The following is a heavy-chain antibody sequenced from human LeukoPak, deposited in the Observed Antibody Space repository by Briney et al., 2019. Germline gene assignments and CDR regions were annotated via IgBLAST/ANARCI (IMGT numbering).Heavy chain of an antibody. CDR3: ARHGVVVVAGFDY. D-gene: IGHD2-15*01. CDR1: GGSISSSSHY. CDR2: TYYSGST. V-gene: IGHV4-39*01. J-gene: IGHJ4*02. Sequence: PSETLSLTCTVSGGSISSSSHYWGWIRQPPGKGLEWIGSTYYSGSTYYNPSLKSRVTISVDTSKNQFSLKLSSVTAADTAVYYCARHGVVVVAGFDYWGQGTLVTVSS.